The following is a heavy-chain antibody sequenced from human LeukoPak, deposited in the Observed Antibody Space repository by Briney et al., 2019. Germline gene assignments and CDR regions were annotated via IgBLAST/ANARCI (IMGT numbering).Heavy chain of an antibody. D-gene: IGHD2-8*01. CDR1: GFTFSRYD. CDR3: ARDRLTNDAFDI. Sequence: GGSLRLSCAASGFTFSRYDMHWVRQATGKGLEWVSAIGTVGDPYYPGSVKGRFTISRENAKNSLYLQMNSLRAGDTAVYYCARDRLTNDAFDIWGQGTMVTVSS. CDR2: IGTVGDP. V-gene: IGHV3-13*05. J-gene: IGHJ3*02.